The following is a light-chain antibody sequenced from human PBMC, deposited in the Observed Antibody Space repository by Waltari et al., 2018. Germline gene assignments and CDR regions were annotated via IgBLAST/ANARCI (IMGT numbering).Light chain of an antibody. CDR2: GAS. CDR1: QAIRND. V-gene: IGKV1-17*01. Sequence: DIQMTQSPSSLSASVGDRVTITFRTSQAIRNDLGWFQQKPGKAPKRLIHGASRLQRWVPSRFSGSGSRTEFTLTINSLQPEDFATYYCLQHNSYPLTFGGGTKVEIK. CDR3: LQHNSYPLT. J-gene: IGKJ4*01.